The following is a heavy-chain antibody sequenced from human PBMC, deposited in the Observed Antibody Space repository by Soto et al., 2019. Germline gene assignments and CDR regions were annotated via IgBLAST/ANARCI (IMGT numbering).Heavy chain of an antibody. Sequence: SVKVSCKASGGTFSSYAISWVRQAPGQGLEWMGGIIPIFGTANYAQKFQGRVTITADKSTSTAYMELSSLRSEDTAVYYCARGKPLNAAMVPYYFDYWGQGTLVTV. J-gene: IGHJ4*02. V-gene: IGHV1-69*06. CDR2: IIPIFGTA. CDR1: GGTFSSYA. CDR3: ARGKPLNAAMVPYYFDY. D-gene: IGHD5-18*01.